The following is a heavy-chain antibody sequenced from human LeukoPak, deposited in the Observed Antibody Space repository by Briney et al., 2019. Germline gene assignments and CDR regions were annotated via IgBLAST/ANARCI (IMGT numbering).Heavy chain of an antibody. V-gene: IGHV3-48*01. CDR1: GFTFSSYS. CDR3: ARSETTVVTSEYFDY. J-gene: IGHJ4*02. Sequence: GGSLRLSCAASGFTFSSYSMNWVRQAPGKGLEWVSYITTSGSTIYYADSVKGRFTISRDNAKNSLYLQMDSLRAEDTAVYYCARSETTVVTSEYFDYWGQGTLVTVSS. D-gene: IGHD4-23*01. CDR2: ITTSGSTI.